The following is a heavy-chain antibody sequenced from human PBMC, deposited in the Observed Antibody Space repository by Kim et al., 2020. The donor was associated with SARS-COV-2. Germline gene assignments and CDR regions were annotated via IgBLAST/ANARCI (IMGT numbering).Heavy chain of an antibody. D-gene: IGHD6-13*01. CDR3: AKDLEYQQQLVFVMDY. Sequence: GGSLRLSCAASGFTFSSYAMSWVRQAPGKGLEWVSAISGSGGSPYYADSVKGRFTISRDNSKNTLYLQMNSLRAEDTAVYYCAKDLEYQQQLVFVMDYWGQGTLVTVSS. CDR2: ISGSGGSP. V-gene: IGHV3-23*01. J-gene: IGHJ4*02. CDR1: GFTFSSYA.